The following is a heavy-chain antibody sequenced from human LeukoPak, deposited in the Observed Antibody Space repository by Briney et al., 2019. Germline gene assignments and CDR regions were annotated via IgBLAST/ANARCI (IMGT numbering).Heavy chain of an antibody. Sequence: SETLSLTCAVYGGSFSGYYWSWIRQPPVKGLEWIGEINHSGSTNYNPSLKSRVTISVDTSKNQFSLKLSSVTAADTAVYYCARGWALRAMIETRVAFDIWGQGTMVTVSS. J-gene: IGHJ3*02. D-gene: IGHD3-22*01. V-gene: IGHV4-34*01. CDR1: GGSFSGYY. CDR2: INHSGST. CDR3: ARGWALRAMIETRVAFDI.